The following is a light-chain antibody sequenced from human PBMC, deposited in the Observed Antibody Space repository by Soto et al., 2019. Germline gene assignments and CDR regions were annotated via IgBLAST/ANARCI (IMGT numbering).Light chain of an antibody. CDR1: QGISSF. CDR2: AAS. CDR3: QQLQRYPFT. J-gene: IGKJ3*01. Sequence: DIQLTQSPSFLSASVGDRVTITCRASQGISSFLAWYQQKPGRAPNLLIYAASTVQSGVPSRFSGSGSGTEFTLTISSLQPEDFASYYCQQLQRYPFTFGPGTKVDIK. V-gene: IGKV1-9*01.